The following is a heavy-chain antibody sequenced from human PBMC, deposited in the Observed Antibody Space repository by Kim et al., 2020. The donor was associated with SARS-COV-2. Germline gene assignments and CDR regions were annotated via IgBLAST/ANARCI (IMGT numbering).Heavy chain of an antibody. CDR2: ST. J-gene: IGHJ4*02. Sequence: STNTTPALQSQVTISVDTSKNQCSLRLGSVTAADTAVCYCARGGGDFFDYWGQGTLVTVSS. CDR3: ARGGGDFFDY. V-gene: IGHV4-59*09.